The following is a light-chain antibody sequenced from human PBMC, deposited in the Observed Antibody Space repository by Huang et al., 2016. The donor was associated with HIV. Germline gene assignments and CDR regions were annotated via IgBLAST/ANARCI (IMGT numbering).Light chain of an antibody. CDR1: QSVSSY. J-gene: IGKJ1*01. Sequence: EIVLTQSPATLSLSPGESATLSCRASQSVSSYLAWYQQKPGQAPRLLIYDASNRATGIPARFSGSGSGTDFTLTISSLEPEDFAVYYCQHRSNWPPWTFGQGTEVEVK. V-gene: IGKV3-11*01. CDR3: QHRSNWPPWT. CDR2: DAS.